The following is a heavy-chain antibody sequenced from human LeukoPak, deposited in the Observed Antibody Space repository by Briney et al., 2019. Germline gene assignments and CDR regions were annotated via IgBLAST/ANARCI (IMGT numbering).Heavy chain of an antibody. Sequence: PSETLSLTCAVYGGSFSGYYWSWIRQPPGKGLEWIGEINHSGSTNYNTSLQSRVTISVDTSKNQFSLKLSSVTTGHTALYYCARAYGSGPAFDRWGQATMVTVSS. CDR3: ARAYGSGPAFDR. V-gene: IGHV4-34*01. D-gene: IGHD3-10*01. J-gene: IGHJ5*02. CDR1: GGSFSGYY. CDR2: INHSGST.